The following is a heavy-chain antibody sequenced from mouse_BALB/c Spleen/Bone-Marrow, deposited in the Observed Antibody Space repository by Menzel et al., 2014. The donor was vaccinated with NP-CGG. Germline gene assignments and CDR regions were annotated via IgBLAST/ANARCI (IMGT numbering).Heavy chain of an antibody. Sequence: VQLQHSGAELVKPGASVKLSCTASGFNIKDTYMHWVKQRPEQGLVWIGRIDPANGNTKYDPKFQGRASITADTSSNTAYLQLSSLTSEDTAVYYCASYVYGYYFDYWGQGTTLTVSS. V-gene: IGHV14-3*02. CDR3: ASYVYGYYFDY. CDR1: GFNIKDTY. CDR2: IDPANGNT. J-gene: IGHJ2*01. D-gene: IGHD2-2*01.